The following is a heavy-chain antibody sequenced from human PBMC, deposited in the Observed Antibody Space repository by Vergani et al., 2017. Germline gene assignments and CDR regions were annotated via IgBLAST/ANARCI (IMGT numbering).Heavy chain of an antibody. CDR1: GYSFTSYW. Sequence: EVQLVQSGAEVKTPGESLKISCKVSGYSFTSYWIGWVRQMPGKGLEWMWIIYPGDSDTRYSPSFQGQVTISADKSISTAYLQWSSLKASDTAMYYCARDSSVMITFGGVIVNDAFDIWGQGTMVTVSS. CDR3: ARDSSVMITFGGVIVNDAFDI. V-gene: IGHV5-51*03. D-gene: IGHD3-16*02. J-gene: IGHJ3*02. CDR2: IYPGDSDT.